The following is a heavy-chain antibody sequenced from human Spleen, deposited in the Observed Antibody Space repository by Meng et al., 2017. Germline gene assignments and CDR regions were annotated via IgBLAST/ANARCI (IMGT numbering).Heavy chain of an antibody. J-gene: IGHJ4*02. D-gene: IGHD2/OR15-2a*01. CDR1: GYTFTNYG. V-gene: IGHV1-2*02. CDR3: ARGPSEYYFDF. Sequence: ASVKVSCKASGYTFTNYGISWVRQAPGQGLEWMGWINPNSGGTKYAQKFQGRVTLTRDTSISTAYMELSSLRSDDTVVYYCARGPSEYYFDFWGQGTLVTVSS. CDR2: INPNSGGT.